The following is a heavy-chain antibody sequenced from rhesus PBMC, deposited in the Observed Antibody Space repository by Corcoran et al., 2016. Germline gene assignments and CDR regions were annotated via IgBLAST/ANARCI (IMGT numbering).Heavy chain of an antibody. CDR1: GFTFSSYG. CDR2: ISYDGNKK. CDR3: ASGGYGSSHYYYFDL. J-gene: IGHJ2*01. D-gene: IGHD4-29*01. V-gene: IGHV3-54*02. Sequence: EVQLVESGGGLVQPGGSLRLSCAASGFTFSSYGMHWVRQVPGKGLEWVAVISYDGNKKYYADSVKDRFTISRDNSKNMLYLQMNNLKLEDTAVYYCASGGYGSSHYYYFDLWGPGTPITISS.